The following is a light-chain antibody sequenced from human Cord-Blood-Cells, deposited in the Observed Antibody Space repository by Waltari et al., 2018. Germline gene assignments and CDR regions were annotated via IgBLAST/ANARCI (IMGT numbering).Light chain of an antibody. CDR2: KDS. V-gene: IGLV3-25*03. J-gene: IGLJ1*01. Sequence: SYELTQPPSVPVSPGQTARIICSGDPSPKQYAYWYQQKPGQAPVLVIYKDSERPSGIPERFSGSSSGTTVTLTISGVQAEDEADYYCQSADSSGTYQVFGTGTKVTVL. CDR1: PSPKQY. CDR3: QSADSSGTYQV.